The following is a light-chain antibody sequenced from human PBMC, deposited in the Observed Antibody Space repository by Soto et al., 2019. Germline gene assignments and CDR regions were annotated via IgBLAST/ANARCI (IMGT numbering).Light chain of an antibody. CDR3: SSYTTSNTRQIV. J-gene: IGLJ1*01. Sequence: QSVLTQPASVSGSPGQSITISCTGTSSDVVGYNYVSWYQHHPGKAPKLIIYDVSNRPSGVSNRFSGSKSGNTASLTISGLQPEDEAEYYCSSYTTSNTRQIVFGTGTKVTVL. CDR1: SSDVVGYNY. V-gene: IGLV2-14*03. CDR2: DVS.